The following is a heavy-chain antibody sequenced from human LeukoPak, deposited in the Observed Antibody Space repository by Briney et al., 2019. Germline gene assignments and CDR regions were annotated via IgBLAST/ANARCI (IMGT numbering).Heavy chain of an antibody. CDR1: GVTFSNYW. CDR3: AKQRRGGETDY. Sequence: GGSLRLSCAASGVTFSNYWMHWVRQAPGKGLVWVSRINGDGRSTHYADSVQGRFTISRDNSKNTLYLLMNSLRPEDTAVYYCAKQRRGGETDYWGQGTLVTVSS. V-gene: IGHV3-74*01. CDR2: INGDGRST. D-gene: IGHD3-10*01. J-gene: IGHJ4*02.